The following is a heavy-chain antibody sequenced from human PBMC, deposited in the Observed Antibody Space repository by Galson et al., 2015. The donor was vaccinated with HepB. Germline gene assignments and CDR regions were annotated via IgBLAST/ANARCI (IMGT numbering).Heavy chain of an antibody. D-gene: IGHD4-11*01. J-gene: IGHJ4*02. CDR1: GFSLDSSGAG. CDR3: AHITTWRNLFYFDY. Sequence: PALVKPTQTLTLTCTFSGFSLDSSGAGVAWIRQPPGKALEWLALIYWDDDKRYSPSLKSRLTITKDTSKNQVVLTMTNMDPVDTATYYCAHITTWRNLFYFDYWGQGTLVTVSS. CDR2: IYWDDDK. V-gene: IGHV2-5*02.